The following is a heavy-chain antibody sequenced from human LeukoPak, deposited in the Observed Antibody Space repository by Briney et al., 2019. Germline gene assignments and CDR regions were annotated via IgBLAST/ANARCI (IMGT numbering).Heavy chain of an antibody. CDR3: GSNGYYSLDN. J-gene: IGHJ4*02. D-gene: IGHD3-3*01. V-gene: IGHV4-4*02. CDR1: GGSISNNNW. Sequence: SGTLSLTCAVSGGSISNNNWWSWVRQPPGKGLEWIGKIHHTGRTTYNPSLKSRVTKSVDKSKNQFSLTLSSVTAADTAIYYCGSNGYYSLDNWGREALVTVSS. CDR2: IHHTGRT.